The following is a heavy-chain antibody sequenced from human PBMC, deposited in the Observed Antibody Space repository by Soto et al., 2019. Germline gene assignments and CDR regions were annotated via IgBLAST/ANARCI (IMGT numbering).Heavy chain of an antibody. CDR2: IYYSGIT. CDR1: GGSISSYY. CDR3: ARGGTAAYYFDY. D-gene: IGHD2-2*01. J-gene: IGHJ4*02. Sequence: SETLSLTCTVSGGSISSYYWSWIRQPPGKGLEWIGYIYYSGITNYNPSLRSRVTISVDTSKNQLSLKLSSVTAADTAVYYCARGGTAAYYFDYWGQGTLVTVSS. V-gene: IGHV4-59*01.